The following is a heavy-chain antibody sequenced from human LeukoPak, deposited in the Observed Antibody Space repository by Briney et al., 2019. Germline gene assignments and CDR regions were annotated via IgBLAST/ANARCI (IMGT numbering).Heavy chain of an antibody. D-gene: IGHD3-3*01. J-gene: IGHJ4*02. CDR3: ARITYYDFWSGYYNLGHYFDY. CDR2: IYYSGST. Sequence: SETLSLTCTVSGGSISSSSYYWGWICQPPGKGLEWTGSIYYSGSTYYNPSLKSRVTISVDTSKNQFSLKLSSVTAADTAVYYCARITYYDFWSGYYNLGHYFDYWGQGTLVTVSS. V-gene: IGHV4-39*01. CDR1: GGSISSSSYY.